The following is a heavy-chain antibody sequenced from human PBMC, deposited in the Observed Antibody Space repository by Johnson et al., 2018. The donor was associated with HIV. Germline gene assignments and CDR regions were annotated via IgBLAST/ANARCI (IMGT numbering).Heavy chain of an antibody. Sequence: VQLVESGGVVVQPGGSLRLSCAASGFTSDDYSMQWVRQPPGKGLEWVSLISWDGGSTYYADSVKGRFTISRDNSKNSLYLQMSSLRTEDTALYYCAKGGLGILDAFDFWDQGTMVTVSS. CDR3: AKGGLGILDAFDF. CDR2: ISWDGGST. D-gene: IGHD7-27*01. CDR1: GFTSDDYS. J-gene: IGHJ3*01. V-gene: IGHV3-43*01.